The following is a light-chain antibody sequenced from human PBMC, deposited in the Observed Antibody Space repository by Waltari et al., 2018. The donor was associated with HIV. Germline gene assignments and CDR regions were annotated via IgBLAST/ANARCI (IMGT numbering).Light chain of an antibody. V-gene: IGLV1-44*01. Sequence: QSVLTQPASASGTPGQRVTISCSGSGSNIGINPVNWYQQLPGTAPKVLIYSNYKRPSGVPDRFSGSKSGTSASLAISGLQSEDEGDYYCAAWDDSLNAWVFGGGTKMTVL. CDR3: AAWDDSLNAWV. CDR1: GSNIGINP. J-gene: IGLJ3*02. CDR2: SNY.